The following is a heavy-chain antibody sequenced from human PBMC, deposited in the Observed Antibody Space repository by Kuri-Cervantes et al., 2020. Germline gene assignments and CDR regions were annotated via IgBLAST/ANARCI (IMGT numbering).Heavy chain of an antibody. J-gene: IGHJ3*02. CDR2: IYSGGST. CDR1: GFTVSSNY. Sequence: LSLTCAASGFTVSSNYMSWVRQAPRKGLEWVSVIYSGGSTYYADSVKGRFTISRDNSMNTLYLQMNSLRAEDTAVYYCARGLPAADAFDIWGQGTMVTVSS. V-gene: IGHV3-53*01. CDR3: ARGLPAADAFDI. D-gene: IGHD2-2*01.